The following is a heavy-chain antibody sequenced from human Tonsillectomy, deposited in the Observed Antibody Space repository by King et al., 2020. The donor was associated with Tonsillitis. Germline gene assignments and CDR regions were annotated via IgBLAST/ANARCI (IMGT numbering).Heavy chain of an antibody. V-gene: IGHV1-2*02. Sequence: HVQLVESGAEVKKPGASVKVSCKASGYIFTGYYMHWVRQAPGQGLEWVGWINPNSGGTNYAQKFQGRVTMTGDTSISTAYMELSGLRSDDTAVYYCARESGEPWLQLKWGQGTLVTVSS. J-gene: IGHJ4*02. CDR3: ARESGEPWLQLK. D-gene: IGHD5-24*01. CDR2: INPNSGGT. CDR1: GYIFTGYY.